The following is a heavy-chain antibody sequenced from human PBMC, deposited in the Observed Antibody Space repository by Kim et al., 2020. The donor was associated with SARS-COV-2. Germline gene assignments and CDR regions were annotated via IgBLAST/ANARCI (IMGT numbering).Heavy chain of an antibody. CDR3: ARWALPYSSGWSPFDY. CDR2: ISSSGSTI. Sequence: GGSLRLSCAASGFTFSSYEMNWVRQAPGKGLEWVSYISSSGSTIYYADSVKGRFTISRDNAKNSLYLQMNSLRAEDTAVYYCARWALPYSSGWSPFDYWGQGTLVTVSS. D-gene: IGHD6-19*01. CDR1: GFTFSSYE. V-gene: IGHV3-48*03. J-gene: IGHJ4*02.